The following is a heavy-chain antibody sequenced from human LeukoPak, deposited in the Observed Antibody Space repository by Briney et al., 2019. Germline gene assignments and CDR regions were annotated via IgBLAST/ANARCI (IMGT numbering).Heavy chain of an antibody. CDR3: AKDLYYYVLSTDY. Sequence: PGGSLRLSCAAAGVTFSSYWMSLVRQAPGKGLKWVANIKQDGSEKYYVDSVKGRFTISRNNSKNTLYLQMNSLRAEDTAVYYCAKDLYYYVLSTDYWGQGTLVTVSS. V-gene: IGHV3-7*03. CDR1: GVTFSSYW. CDR2: IKQDGSEK. J-gene: IGHJ4*02. D-gene: IGHD3-10*02.